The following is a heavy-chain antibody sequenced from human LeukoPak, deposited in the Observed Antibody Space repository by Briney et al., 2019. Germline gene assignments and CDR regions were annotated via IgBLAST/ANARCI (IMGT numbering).Heavy chain of an antibody. CDR3: ARNASTMIVPGGWFDP. CDR1: GGSIRISGYY. V-gene: IGHV4-39*01. CDR2: IYYSGST. D-gene: IGHD3-22*01. J-gene: IGHJ5*02. Sequence: SETLSLTCTVSGGSIRISGYYWGWLRQPPGKGLEWIGSIYYSGSTSYTPPLKSRVTMTVDTSQNQFSLKLSSVTAADTAVYYCARNASTMIVPGGWFDPWGQGTLVTVSS.